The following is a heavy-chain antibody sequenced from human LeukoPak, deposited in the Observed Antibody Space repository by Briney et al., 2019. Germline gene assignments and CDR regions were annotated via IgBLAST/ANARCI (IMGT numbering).Heavy chain of an antibody. V-gene: IGHV1-69*06. CDR1: GGTFSSYA. J-gene: IGHJ4*02. Sequence: SVKVPCKASGGTFSSYAISWVRQAPGQGLEWMGRIIPIFGTANYAQKFQGRVTITADKSTSTAYMELSSLRSEDTAVYYCARVGYDSSGYPQFFDYWGQGTLVTVSS. CDR3: ARVGYDSSGYPQFFDY. CDR2: IIPIFGTA. D-gene: IGHD3-22*01.